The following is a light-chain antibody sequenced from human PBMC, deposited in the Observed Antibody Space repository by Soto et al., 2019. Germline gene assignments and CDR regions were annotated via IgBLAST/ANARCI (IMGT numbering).Light chain of an antibody. J-gene: IGKJ1*01. CDR3: QQYYDFRT. CDR2: AAS. CDR1: QSISVY. Sequence: DIQVTPSQSSLSASVGDRVTITCRTSQSISVYLNGYQQKPGKVPKLLIYAASSLQSGVPSRFSGSGSGAEFTRTISSLQPDDFATYYCQQYYDFRTFGQGTKVDIK. V-gene: IGKV1-39*01.